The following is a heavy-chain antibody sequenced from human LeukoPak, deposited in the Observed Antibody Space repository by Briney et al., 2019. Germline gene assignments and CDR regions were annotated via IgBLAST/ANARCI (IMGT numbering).Heavy chain of an antibody. CDR3: ARDLSSSWQSFDY. Sequence: GGSLRLSCAASGFTFSSYSMNWVRQAPGKGLGWVSSISSSSSYIYYADSVKGRFTISRDNAKNSLYLQMNSLRAEDTAVYYCARDLSSSWQSFDYWGQGTLVTVSS. J-gene: IGHJ4*02. CDR2: ISSSSSYI. CDR1: GFTFSSYS. D-gene: IGHD6-13*01. V-gene: IGHV3-21*01.